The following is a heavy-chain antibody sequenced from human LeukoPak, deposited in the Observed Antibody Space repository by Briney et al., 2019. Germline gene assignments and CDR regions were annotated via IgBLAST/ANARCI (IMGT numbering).Heavy chain of an antibody. CDR3: ARHLQRGSGSYYKIVVGYYNYGMDV. D-gene: IGHD3-10*01. J-gene: IGHJ6*02. CDR1: GGSISSYY. CDR2: IYTSGST. V-gene: IGHV4-4*07. Sequence: SETLSLTCTVSGGSISSYYWSWIRQPAGKGLEWIGRIYTSGSTNYNPTLKSRVTISVDTSKNQFSLKLSSVTAADTAVYYCARHLQRGSGSYYKIVVGYYNYGMDVWGQGTTVTVSS.